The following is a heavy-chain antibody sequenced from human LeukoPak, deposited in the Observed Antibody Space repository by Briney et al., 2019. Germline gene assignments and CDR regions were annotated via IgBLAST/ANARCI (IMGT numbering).Heavy chain of an antibody. J-gene: IGHJ4*02. Sequence: PSETLSLTCTGSSDSIGTYFWQWIRQSPGKGLEWMGYIYDSGTTAYNPSLKRRVTMSVDRSTNQFSLKLTSVTAADTAVYYCAGDPVGYKFFVYWGRRSPVIVSS. CDR1: SDSIGTYF. D-gene: IGHD5-24*01. CDR3: AGDPVGYKFFVY. V-gene: IGHV4-59*01. CDR2: IYDSGTT.